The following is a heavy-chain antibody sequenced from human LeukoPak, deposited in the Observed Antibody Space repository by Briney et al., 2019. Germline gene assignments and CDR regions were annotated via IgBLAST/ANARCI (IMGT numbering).Heavy chain of an antibody. J-gene: IGHJ4*02. CDR1: GFTFNNYA. V-gene: IGHV3-23*01. Sequence: PGGSLRLSCAASGFTFNNYAMSWVRQAPGKGLEWVSSISGSGGSTHYADSVKGRFTISRDNSKNTLYLQMNSLRAEDTAVYYCANGYGPRFDYWGQGTLVTVSS. CDR2: ISGSGGST. CDR3: ANGYGPRFDY. D-gene: IGHD4-17*01.